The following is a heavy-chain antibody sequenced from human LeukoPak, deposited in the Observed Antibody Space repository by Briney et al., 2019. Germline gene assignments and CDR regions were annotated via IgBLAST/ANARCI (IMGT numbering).Heavy chain of an antibody. CDR3: ARDTGDVDLEWLLNWFDP. D-gene: IGHD3-3*01. Sequence: PSETLSLACTVSGDSISSSSSYWGWIRQPPGEGLEWIGSIYYSGSTYYNPSLKSRVTISVDTSKNQFSLKLSSVTAADTAVYYCARDTGDVDLEWLLNWFDPWGQGTLVTVSS. J-gene: IGHJ5*02. V-gene: IGHV4-39*07. CDR1: GDSISSSSSY. CDR2: IYYSGST.